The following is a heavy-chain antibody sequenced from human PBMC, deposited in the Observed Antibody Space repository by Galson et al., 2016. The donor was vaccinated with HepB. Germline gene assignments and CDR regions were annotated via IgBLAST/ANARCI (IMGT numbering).Heavy chain of an antibody. Sequence: SLRLSCAASGFIFSDNAMSWVRQAPGKGLEWVSSISSNVGSTYYADSVKGRFTISRDNSKNTLYLQMNSLRAEDTAVYYCARERPDIAVAAFDYWGQGTLVTVSS. V-gene: IGHV3-23*01. CDR3: ARERPDIAVAAFDY. CDR1: GFIFSDNA. D-gene: IGHD6-19*01. J-gene: IGHJ4*02. CDR2: ISSNVGST.